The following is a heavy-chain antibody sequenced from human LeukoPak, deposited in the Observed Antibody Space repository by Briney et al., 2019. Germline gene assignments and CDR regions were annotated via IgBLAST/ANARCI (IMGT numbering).Heavy chain of an antibody. Sequence: GGSLRLSCAASGFTFRNHGMHWVRQAPGKGLEWVAVIWYDGSNEYYADSVKGRFTISRDNSKNTLYLQMNSLRAEDTAVYYCAKDSAPAAMSDFDYWGQGTLVTVSS. D-gene: IGHD2-2*01. CDR1: GFTFRNHG. V-gene: IGHV3-33*06. CDR3: AKDSAPAAMSDFDY. J-gene: IGHJ4*02. CDR2: IWYDGSNE.